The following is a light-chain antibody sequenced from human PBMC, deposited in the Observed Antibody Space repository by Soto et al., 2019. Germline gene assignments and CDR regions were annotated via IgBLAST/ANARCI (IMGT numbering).Light chain of an antibody. CDR2: GAS. J-gene: IGKJ1*01. CDR1: QSVSSSF. V-gene: IGKV3-20*01. CDR3: QQYGSSPLT. Sequence: EIVLTQSPGTLPLSPGERATLSCMASQSVSSSFLAWYQQKPGQAPRLLIYGASTRATGIPDRFSGSESGTDFTLTISRLEPEDFAVYYCQQYGSSPLTFGQGTKVEIK.